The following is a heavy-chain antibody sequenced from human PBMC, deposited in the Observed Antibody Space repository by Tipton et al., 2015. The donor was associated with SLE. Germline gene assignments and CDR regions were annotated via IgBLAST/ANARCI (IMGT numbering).Heavy chain of an antibody. CDR3: ARDLDFWT. J-gene: IGHJ5*02. CDR2: IYYSGST. CDR1: GGSISSGYYY. Sequence: TLSLTCTVSGGSISSGYYYWSWIRQPPGKGLEWIGYIYYSGSTYYNPSLESRVTISLDTSKNQFSLKLNSVTAADTAVYFCARDLDFWTWGQGTLVTVSS. V-gene: IGHV4-30-4*01. D-gene: IGHD3-3*01.